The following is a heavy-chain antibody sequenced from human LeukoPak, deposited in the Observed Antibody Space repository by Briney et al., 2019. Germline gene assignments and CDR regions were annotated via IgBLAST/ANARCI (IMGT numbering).Heavy chain of an antibody. CDR1: GDSISPYY. V-gene: IGHV4-59*01. CDR3: ARAGYYYDSSGYYHFFDY. J-gene: IGHJ4*02. CDR2: IYYYGST. D-gene: IGHD3-22*01. Sequence: SETLSLTCTVSGDSISPYYWSWIRQPPGKGLEWIGYIYYYGSTNYNPSLKSRVTISVDTSKNQFSLKLSSVTAADTAVYYCARAGYYYDSSGYYHFFDYWGQGTLVTVSS.